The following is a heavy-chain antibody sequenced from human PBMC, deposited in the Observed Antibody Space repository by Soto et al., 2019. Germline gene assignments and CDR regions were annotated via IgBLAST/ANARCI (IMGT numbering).Heavy chain of an antibody. J-gene: IGHJ4*02. D-gene: IGHD3-22*01. V-gene: IGHV1-69*06. CDR1: GDSFNTFA. Sequence: QVQLVQSGAEVKKPGSSVKLSCKASGDSFNTFAVTWVRQAPGQGLEWMGGIIPNFDTPNYAQKFQGRVTIIADKSTSTPYMELSSLRSEDTGVYYCARPYYDSSGYYLWYFDYWGQGTLVTVSS. CDR3: ARPYYDSSGYYLWYFDY. CDR2: IIPNFDTP.